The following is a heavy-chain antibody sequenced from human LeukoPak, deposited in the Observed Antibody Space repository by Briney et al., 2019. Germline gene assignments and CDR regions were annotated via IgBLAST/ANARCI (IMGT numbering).Heavy chain of an antibody. CDR3: ARLPPAPYTNNWPYYYYGMDL. J-gene: IGHJ6*02. D-gene: IGHD1-1*01. CDR2: ISSVGDNI. V-gene: IGHV3-23*01. CDR1: GFTFSTYA. Sequence: GGSLRLSCAASGFTFSTYAMSWVREAPGKGLEWVSHISSVGDNIYYADSVKGRFTISADKSISTAYLQWSSLKASDTAMYYCARLPPAPYTNNWPYYYYGMDLWGQGTAVTVSS.